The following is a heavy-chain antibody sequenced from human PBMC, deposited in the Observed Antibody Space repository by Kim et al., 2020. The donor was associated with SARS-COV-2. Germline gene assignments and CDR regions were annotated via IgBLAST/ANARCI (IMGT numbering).Heavy chain of an antibody. CDR3: AREYMFGVIKY. J-gene: IGHJ4*02. Sequence: SQTLSLTCAISGDSVSSDSATWTWIRQSPSRGLEWLGRTYYRSKWYKDYAESVKSRITINSDTSNNQFSLQMNSVTPEDTAVYYCAREYMFGVIKYWGQGALVTVSS. CDR2: TYYRSKWYK. CDR1: GDSVSSDSAT. D-gene: IGHD3-3*02. V-gene: IGHV6-1*01.